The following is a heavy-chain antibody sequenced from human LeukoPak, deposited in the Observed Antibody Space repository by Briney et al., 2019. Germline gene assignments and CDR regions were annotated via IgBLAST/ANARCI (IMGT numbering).Heavy chain of an antibody. D-gene: IGHD2-2*01. CDR2: INPNSGGT. Sequence: GASVKVSCKASGYTFTGYYMHWVRQAPGQGLEWMGWINPNSGGTNYAQKFRGRVTMTRDTSISTAYMELSRLRSDDTAVYYCANPGVPAAMDYYYGMDVWGQGTTVTVSS. CDR1: GYTFTGYY. J-gene: IGHJ6*02. CDR3: ANPGVPAAMDYYYGMDV. V-gene: IGHV1-2*02.